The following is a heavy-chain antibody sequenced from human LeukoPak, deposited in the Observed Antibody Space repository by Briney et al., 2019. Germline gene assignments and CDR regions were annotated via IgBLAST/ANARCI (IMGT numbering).Heavy chain of an antibody. J-gene: IGHJ4*02. CDR3: ARDLWYSIRWYVFDY. Sequence: ASVKVSCKQSGYTFTGYYMRWGRQAPGQGGEWRGWINAKRGGTNYAQTLRGRVTITRETTIRTAYMEIRRQREDKTPVYFCARDLWYSIRWYVFDYWGQGTLVTVSS. V-gene: IGHV1-2*02. CDR2: INAKRGGT. CDR1: GYTFTGYY. D-gene: IGHD6-19*01.